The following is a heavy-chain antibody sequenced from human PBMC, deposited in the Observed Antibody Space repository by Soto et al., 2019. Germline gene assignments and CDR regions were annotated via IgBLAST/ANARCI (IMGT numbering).Heavy chain of an antibody. D-gene: IGHD4-4*01. CDR1: GFTFTSYG. Sequence: GGSLRLSCAASGFTFTSYGMHWVRQAPGKGLEWMALILHDGSAEYYADSVKGRFTISRDNSKNTLYLQMNSLRAEDTAVYYCARSRDGYSFYFYYGMDGWGQGTTVTVS. CDR3: ARSRDGYSFYFYYGMDG. J-gene: IGHJ6*02. CDR2: ILHDGSAE. V-gene: IGHV3-30*03.